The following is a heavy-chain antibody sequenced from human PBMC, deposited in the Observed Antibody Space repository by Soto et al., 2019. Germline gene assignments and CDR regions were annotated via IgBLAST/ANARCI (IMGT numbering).Heavy chain of an antibody. CDR2: IYYSGST. CDR3: ATLWFGESGY. V-gene: IGHV4-39*01. J-gene: IGHJ4*02. CDR1: GGSISSRGYY. D-gene: IGHD3-10*01. Sequence: PSETLSLTCAVSGGSISSRGYYWGWIRQPPGKGLEWIGSIYYSGSTYYNPSLKSRVTISVDTSKNQFSLKLSSVTAADTAVYYCATLWFGESGYWGQGTLVTVSS.